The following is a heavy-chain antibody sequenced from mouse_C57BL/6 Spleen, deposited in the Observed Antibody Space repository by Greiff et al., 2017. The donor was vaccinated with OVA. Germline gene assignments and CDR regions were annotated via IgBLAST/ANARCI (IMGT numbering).Heavy chain of an antibody. CDR3: ARDYDGWFAY. D-gene: IGHD2-4*01. J-gene: IGHJ3*01. CDR1: GFSLSTSGMG. V-gene: IGHV8-12*01. CDR2: IYWDDDK. Sequence: QVTLKVCGPGILQSSQTLSLTCSFSGFSLSTSGMGVSWIRQPSGKGLEWLAHIYWDDDKRYNPSLKSRLTIPKDTSRNQVFLKITSVDTADTATYYCARDYDGWFAYWGQGTLVTVSA.